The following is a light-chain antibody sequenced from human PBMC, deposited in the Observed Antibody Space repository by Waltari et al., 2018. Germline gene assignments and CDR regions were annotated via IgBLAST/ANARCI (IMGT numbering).Light chain of an antibody. V-gene: IGLV2-14*03. CDR3: SSYTRSSTWV. Sequence: HSALTQPASVSGSPGQSITISCTGTSSDVGADDYVSWYQQYPGKAPKLMIYDVRNRPLGVSNRFSGSKSGITASLSISGVQAEDEAYYYCSSYTRSSTWVFGGGTKLTVL. J-gene: IGLJ3*02. CDR2: DVR. CDR1: SSDVGADDY.